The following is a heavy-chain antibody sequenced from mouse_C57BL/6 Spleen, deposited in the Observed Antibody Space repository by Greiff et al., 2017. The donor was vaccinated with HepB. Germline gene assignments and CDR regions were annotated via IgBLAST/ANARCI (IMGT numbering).Heavy chain of an antibody. Sequence: VQLQQSGAELARPGASVKLSCKASGYTFTSYGISWVKQRTGQGLEWIGEIYPRSGNTYYNEKFKGKATLTADKSSSTAYMELRSLTSEDSAVYFCARGSTVVYWYFDVWGTGTTVTVSS. CDR2: IYPRSGNT. D-gene: IGHD1-1*01. CDR1: GYTFTSYG. V-gene: IGHV1-81*01. J-gene: IGHJ1*03. CDR3: ARGSTVVYWYFDV.